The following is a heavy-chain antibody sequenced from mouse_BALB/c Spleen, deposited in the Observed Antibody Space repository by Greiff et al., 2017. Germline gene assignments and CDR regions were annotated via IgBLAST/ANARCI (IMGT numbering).Heavy chain of an antibody. CDR3: VRAPYYGAMDY. Sequence: VQRVESGPGLVAPSQSLSITCTVSGFSLTSYDISWIRQPPGKGLEWLGVIWTGGGTNYNSAFMSRLSISKDNSKSQVFLKMNSLQTDDTAIYYCVRAPYYGAMDYWGQGTSVTVSS. J-gene: IGHJ4*01. D-gene: IGHD1-1*01. CDR1: GFSLTSYD. V-gene: IGHV2-9-2*01. CDR2: IWTGGGT.